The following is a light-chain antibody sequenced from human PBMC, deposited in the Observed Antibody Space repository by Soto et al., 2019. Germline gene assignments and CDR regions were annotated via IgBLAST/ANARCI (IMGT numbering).Light chain of an antibody. Sequence: EIVMTHSPATLSVSPCERAALSCRASQSVSSNLAWYQQKPGQAPRLLIYGASTRATGIPARFSGSGSGTEFTLTISSLQSEDFAVYSCQQYGDWPGAFGGGTKVDIK. V-gene: IGKV3-15*01. J-gene: IGKJ4*01. CDR1: QSVSSN. CDR2: GAS. CDR3: QQYGDWPGA.